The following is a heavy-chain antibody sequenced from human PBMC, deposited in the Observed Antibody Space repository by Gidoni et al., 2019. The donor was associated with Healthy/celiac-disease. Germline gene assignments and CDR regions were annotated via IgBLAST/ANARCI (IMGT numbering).Heavy chain of an antibody. CDR3: AGTAMAQFDY. D-gene: IGHD5-18*01. CDR2: IKQDGSEK. J-gene: IGHJ4*02. Sequence: EVQLVESGGGLVQPGGSLRLSCASSGFTFSSYWMSWVRQAPGKGLEWVANIKQDGSEKYYVDSVKGRFTISRDNAKNSLYLQMNSLRAEVTAVYYCAGTAMAQFDYWGQGTLVTVSS. V-gene: IGHV3-7*01. CDR1: GFTFSSYW.